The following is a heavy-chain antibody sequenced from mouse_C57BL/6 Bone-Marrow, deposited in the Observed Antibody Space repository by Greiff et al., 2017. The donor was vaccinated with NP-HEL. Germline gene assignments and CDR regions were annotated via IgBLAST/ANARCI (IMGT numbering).Heavy chain of an antibody. D-gene: IGHD2-4*01. CDR3: SREGYDYGGAFAV. CDR2: IDPSDSYT. CDR1: GYTFTSYW. Sequence: VQLQQSGAELVRPGTSVKLSCKASGYTFTSYWMHWVKQRPGQGLEWIGVIDPSDSYTNYNQKFKGKATLTVDTYSSTAYMQLSSLTSEDSAVYSCSREGYDYGGAFAVWGTGTTVTVSA. J-gene: IGHJ1*03. V-gene: IGHV1-59*01.